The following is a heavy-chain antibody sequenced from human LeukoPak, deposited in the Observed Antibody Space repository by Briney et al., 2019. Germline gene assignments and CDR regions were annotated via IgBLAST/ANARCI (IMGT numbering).Heavy chain of an antibody. J-gene: IGHJ4*02. CDR1: GFTFSIYW. CDR3: ARESIIGGVRTTDY. V-gene: IGHV3-74*01. D-gene: IGHD2-8*02. Sequence: GGSLRLSCAASGFTFSIYWVHWVRQTPGKGLVWVSRINSDGSSTTYADSVKGRFTISRDNSKNTLYLQMNSLRAEDTAVYYCARESIIGGVRTTDYWGQGTLVTVSS. CDR2: INSDGSST.